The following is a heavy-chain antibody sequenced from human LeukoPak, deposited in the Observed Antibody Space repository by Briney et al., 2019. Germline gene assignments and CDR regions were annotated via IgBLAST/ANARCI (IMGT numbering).Heavy chain of an antibody. CDR3: ARGLAAAAHDY. J-gene: IGHJ4*02. Sequence: SQTLSLTCTVSGGSISSGSYYSSWIRQPAGNGLEWIGRIYTSGSTNYNPSLKSRVTISVDTSKNQFSLKLSSVTAADTAVYYCARGLAAAAHDYWGQGTLVTVSS. CDR2: IYTSGST. D-gene: IGHD6-13*01. CDR1: GGSISSGSYY. V-gene: IGHV4-61*02.